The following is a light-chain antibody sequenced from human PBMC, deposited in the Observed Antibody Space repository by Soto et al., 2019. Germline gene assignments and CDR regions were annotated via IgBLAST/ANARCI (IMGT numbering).Light chain of an antibody. Sequence: SYELTQPLSVSVALGQTARITCGGNNIGSKNVHWYQQKPGQAPVLVIYRDSNRPSRIPEQFSGSNSGNTATLTISRAQAGDEADYYCQVWDSSTVLFGGGTKLTVL. CDR1: NIGSKN. J-gene: IGLJ2*01. CDR3: QVWDSSTVL. CDR2: RDS. V-gene: IGLV3-9*01.